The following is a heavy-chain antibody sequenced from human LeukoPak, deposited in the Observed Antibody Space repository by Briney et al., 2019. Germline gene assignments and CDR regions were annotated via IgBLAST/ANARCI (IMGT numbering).Heavy chain of an antibody. J-gene: IGHJ4*02. CDR3: ARDIVSGSGSLDY. CDR2: VKSDGSNP. V-gene: IGHV3-74*01. Sequence: GGSLRLSCAASGFTFSSYAMHWVRQAPGKGLVWVSRVKSDGSNPSYADSVKGRFTISRDNAENMLYLQMNTLGAEDTAVYYCARDIVSGSGSLDYWGQGTLVTVSS. CDR1: GFTFSSYA. D-gene: IGHD3-10*01.